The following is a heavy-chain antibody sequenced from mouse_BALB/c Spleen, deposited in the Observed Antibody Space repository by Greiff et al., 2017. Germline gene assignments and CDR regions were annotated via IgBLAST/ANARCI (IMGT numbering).Heavy chain of an antibody. CDR1: GFTFSDYY. CDR2: ISDGGSYT. V-gene: IGHV5-4*02. CDR3: ARDDYGSSLAY. Sequence: EVQVVESGGGLVKPGGSLKLSCAASGFTFSDYYMYWVRQTPEKRLEWVATISDGGSYTYYPDSVKGRFTISRDNAKNNLYLQMSSLKSEDTAMYYCARDDYGSSLAYWGQGTLVTVSA. D-gene: IGHD1-1*01. J-gene: IGHJ3*01.